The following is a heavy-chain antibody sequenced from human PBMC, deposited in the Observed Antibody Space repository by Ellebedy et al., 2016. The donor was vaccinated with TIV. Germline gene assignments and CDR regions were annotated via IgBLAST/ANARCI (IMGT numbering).Heavy chain of an antibody. Sequence: GESLKISCAASGFTFSYSWMHWVRQAPGKGLVWVSRISREGDITNYADSVKGRFTISRDNAKNTLSLQMNGLRVEDTALYYCTTDEGGSFDPWGQGTLVTVSS. CDR1: GFTFSYSW. D-gene: IGHD2-15*01. V-gene: IGHV3-74*01. CDR2: ISREGDIT. J-gene: IGHJ5*02. CDR3: TTDEGGSFDP.